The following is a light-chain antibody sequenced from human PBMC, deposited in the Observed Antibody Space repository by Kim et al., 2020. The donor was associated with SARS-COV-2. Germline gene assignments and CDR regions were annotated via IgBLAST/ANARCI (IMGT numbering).Light chain of an antibody. V-gene: IGLV3-19*01. CDR2: GKN. J-gene: IGLJ3*02. Sequence: SSELTQDPAVSVALGQTVRITCQGDSLRSYYASWYQQKPGQAPVLVIYGKNNRPSGIPDRFSGSSSGNTASLTITGAQAEDEADYYCNSRDSSGSRLRFGGGTQLTVL. CDR1: SLRSYY. CDR3: NSRDSSGSRLR.